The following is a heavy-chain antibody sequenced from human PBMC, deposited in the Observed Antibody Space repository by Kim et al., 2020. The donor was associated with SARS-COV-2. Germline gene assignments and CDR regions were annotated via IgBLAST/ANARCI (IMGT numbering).Heavy chain of an antibody. CDR1: GFTFSSYS. V-gene: IGHV3-21*01. D-gene: IGHD6-13*01. Sequence: GGSLRLSCAASGFTFSSYSMNWVRQAPGKGLEWVSSISSSSSYIYYADSVKGRFTISRDNAKNSLYLQMNSLRAEDTAVYYCARDSRVVVWQFDYWGQGTLVTVSS. CDR2: ISSSSSYI. J-gene: IGHJ4*02. CDR3: ARDSRVVVWQFDY.